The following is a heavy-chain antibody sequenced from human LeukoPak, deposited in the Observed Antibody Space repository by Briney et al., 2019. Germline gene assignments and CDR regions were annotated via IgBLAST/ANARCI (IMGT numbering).Heavy chain of an antibody. V-gene: IGHV3-48*01. D-gene: IGHD3-10*01. Sequence: PGGSLRLSCAASGFTFNSYSMNWVRQAPGKGLEWVSYISSSSSTIYYAESVRGRFTISRDNSKNTLYLQMNSLRAEDTAVFYCAKDTTTSRRGFDYWGQGILVTVSS. CDR3: AKDTTTSRRGFDY. CDR1: GFTFNSYS. CDR2: ISSSSSTI. J-gene: IGHJ4*02.